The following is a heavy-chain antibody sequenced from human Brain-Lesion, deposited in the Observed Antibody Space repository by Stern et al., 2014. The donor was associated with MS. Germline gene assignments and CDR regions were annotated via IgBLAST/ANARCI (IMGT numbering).Heavy chain of an antibody. CDR3: ARAYYYDTSGDSDAFNI. CDR2: ISTSGST. V-gene: IGHV4-61*02. CDR1: CASISSGTYF. J-gene: IGHJ3*02. D-gene: IGHD3-22*01. Sequence: QLQLQESGPGLVKPSQTLSLTCTVSCASISSGTYFWTWIRQPAGKGLEWIGRISTSGSTTYNPSLKSRVTISLDTSKQEFSLKLSSVTAADTAVYYCARAYYYDTSGDSDAFNIWGQGTQVTVSS.